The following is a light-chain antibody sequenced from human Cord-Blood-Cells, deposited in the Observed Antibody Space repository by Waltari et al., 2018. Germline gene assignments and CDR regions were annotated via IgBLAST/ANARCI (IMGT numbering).Light chain of an antibody. J-gene: IGLJ2*01. CDR1: SSTTGAGYD. V-gene: IGLV1-40*01. Sequence: QSVLTQPPSVSGAPGQRVTISCTGSSSTTGAGYDVPWYQQLPGTAPKLLIYGNSNRPSGVPDRFSGSKSGTSASLAITGLQAEDEADYYCQSYDSSLKVVFGGGTKLTVL. CDR2: GNS. CDR3: QSYDSSLKVV.